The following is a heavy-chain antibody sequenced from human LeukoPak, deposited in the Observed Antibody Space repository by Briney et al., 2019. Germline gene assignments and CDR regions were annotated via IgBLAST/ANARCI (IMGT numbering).Heavy chain of an antibody. V-gene: IGHV3-30*02. Sequence: PGGSLRLSCAASGFTFSSYGMHWVRQAPGKGLEWVAFIRYDGSNKYYADSVKGRFTISRDNSKNTLYLQMNSLRAEDTAVYYCAKQPDGGYYYYYMDVWGKGTTVTVSS. CDR1: GFTFSSYG. CDR2: IRYDGSNK. J-gene: IGHJ6*03. CDR3: AKQPDGGYYYYYMDV. D-gene: IGHD3-16*01.